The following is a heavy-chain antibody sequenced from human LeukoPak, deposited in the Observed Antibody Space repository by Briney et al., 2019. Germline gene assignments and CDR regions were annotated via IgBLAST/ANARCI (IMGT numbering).Heavy chain of an antibody. CDR3: ARGTMIELDY. J-gene: IGHJ4*02. CDR1: GGTFSSYA. CDR2: IIPIFGTA. D-gene: IGHD3-22*01. V-gene: IGHV1-69*13. Sequence: ASVKVSCKASGGTFSSYAISWVRQAPGQGLEWMGGIIPIFGTASYAQKFQGRVTITADESTSTAYMELSSLRSEDTAVYYCARGTMIELDYWGQGTLVTVSS.